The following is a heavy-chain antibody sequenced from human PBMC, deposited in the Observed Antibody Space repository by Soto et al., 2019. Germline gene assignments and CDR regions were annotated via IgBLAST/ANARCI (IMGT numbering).Heavy chain of an antibody. V-gene: IGHV4-61*01. Sequence: SETLSLTCTVSGGSVSSGSYYWSWIRQPPGKGLEWIGYIYYSGSTNYNPSLKGRVTISVDTSKNQFSLKLSSVTAADTAVYYCARGEWFGELLSWFDPWGQGTLVTVSS. CDR1: GGSVSSGSYY. CDR3: ARGEWFGELLSWFDP. CDR2: IYYSGST. D-gene: IGHD3-10*01. J-gene: IGHJ5*02.